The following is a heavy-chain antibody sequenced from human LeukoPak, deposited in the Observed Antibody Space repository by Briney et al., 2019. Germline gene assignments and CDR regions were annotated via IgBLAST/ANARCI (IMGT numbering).Heavy chain of an antibody. CDR1: GLTVSSNY. Sequence: PGGSLRLSCAVSGLTVSSNYMSWVRQAPGKGLEWVSVIYSGCSTYYADSVKGRFTSSRDNSKDTLYLQMNSLRAEDTAVYYCARMRPYYYYYGMDVWGQGTTVTVSS. CDR3: ARMRPYYYYYGMDV. CDR2: IYSGCST. V-gene: IGHV3-53*01. J-gene: IGHJ6*02.